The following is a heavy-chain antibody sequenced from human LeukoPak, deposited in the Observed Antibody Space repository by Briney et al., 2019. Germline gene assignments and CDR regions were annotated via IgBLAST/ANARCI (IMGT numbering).Heavy chain of an antibody. Sequence: ASVKVSCKASGYIFTGYYMHWVRQAPGQGLEWMGWINPNSGDTNYAQKFQGRVTMIRDTSISTAYMELSRLRSDDTAVYYCAREGPHIVVVTAIPSVGYYYYMDVWGKGTTVTVSS. CDR3: AREGPHIVVVTAIPSVGYYYYMDV. J-gene: IGHJ6*03. V-gene: IGHV1-2*02. CDR2: INPNSGDT. D-gene: IGHD2-21*02. CDR1: GYIFTGYY.